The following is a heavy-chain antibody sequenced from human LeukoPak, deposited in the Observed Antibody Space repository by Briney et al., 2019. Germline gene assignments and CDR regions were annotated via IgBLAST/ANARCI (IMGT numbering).Heavy chain of an antibody. CDR2: INPSGGST. CDR1: GYTFTSYY. V-gene: IGHV1-46*01. J-gene: IGHJ4*02. Sequence: GASVKVSCKASGYTFTSYYMHWVRQAPGQGLEWMGIINPSGGSTSYAQKFQGRVTMTRDTFTSTVYMELSSLRSEDTAVYYCTRDLGYGGDSERFDYWGQGTLVTVSS. CDR3: TRDLGYGGDSERFDY. D-gene: IGHD4-23*01.